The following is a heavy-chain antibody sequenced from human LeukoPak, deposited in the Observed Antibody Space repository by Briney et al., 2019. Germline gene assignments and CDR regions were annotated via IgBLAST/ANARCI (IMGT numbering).Heavy chain of an antibody. V-gene: IGHV4-59*01. CDR2: IYYSGST. CDR3: AREGHYDTSGYYHWFDP. D-gene: IGHD3-22*01. Sequence: EPSETLSLTCTVSGGSISSYYWSWIRQPPGKGLEWIGYIYYSGSTNYNPSLKSRVTISVDTSKNQFSLKLSSVTAADTAVYYCAREGHYDTSGYYHWFDPWGQGTLVTVSS. CDR1: GGSISSYY. J-gene: IGHJ5*02.